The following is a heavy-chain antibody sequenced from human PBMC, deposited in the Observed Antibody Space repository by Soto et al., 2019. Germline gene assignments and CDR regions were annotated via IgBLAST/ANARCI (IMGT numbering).Heavy chain of an antibody. D-gene: IGHD3-10*01. CDR2: IHYSGST. J-gene: IGHJ5*02. Sequence: PSETLSLTCTVSGGSISSYYWNWIRQPPGKGLEWIGYIHYSGSTNYNPSLKSRVTISVDTSNNQFSLKLSSVTAADTAVYYCATGRFSAMIRGVIMFDPWGQGTLVTVPQ. CDR1: GGSISSYY. CDR3: ATGRFSAMIRGVIMFDP. V-gene: IGHV4-59*01.